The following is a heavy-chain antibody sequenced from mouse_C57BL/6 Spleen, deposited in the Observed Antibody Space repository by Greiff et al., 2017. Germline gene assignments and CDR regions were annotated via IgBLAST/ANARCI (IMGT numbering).Heavy chain of an antibody. J-gene: IGHJ4*01. Sequence: QVQLQQSGPELARPWASVTISCQAFYTFSRRVHFAIRDTNYWMQWVKQRPGQGLEWIGAIPPGNGGISYNQKVKGKATVTAEKSSSTAYRQLSRLTSEDSAVYYCACGPYYAMDYWGQGTSVTVSS. V-gene: IGHV1-87*01. CDR3: SEDSAVYYCACGPYYAMDY. CDR1: YTFSRRVH. CDR2: GQGLEWIG.